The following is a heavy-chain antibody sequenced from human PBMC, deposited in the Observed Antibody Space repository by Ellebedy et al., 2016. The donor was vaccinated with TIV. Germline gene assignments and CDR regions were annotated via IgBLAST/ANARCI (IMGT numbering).Heavy chain of an antibody. J-gene: IGHJ4*02. V-gene: IGHV1-69*13. CDR1: GGIFSTYG. D-gene: IGHD6-19*01. Sequence: ASVKVSXXASGGIFSTYGINWVRQAPGQGLEWMGGITPIFGRANYAQKFQGRVIITEDESTTTAYMELSSLRFEDTAVYYCARGWTVAGSPDPSFFWGQGTLVTVSS. CDR2: ITPIFGRA. CDR3: ARGWTVAGSPDPSFF.